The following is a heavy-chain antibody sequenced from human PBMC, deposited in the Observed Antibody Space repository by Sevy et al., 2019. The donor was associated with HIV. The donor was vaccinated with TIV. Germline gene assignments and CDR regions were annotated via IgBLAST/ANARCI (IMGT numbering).Heavy chain of an antibody. CDR1: GYTFTSYK. CDR3: ARAYCSGGRCYSLAY. CDR2: ISDFNGDT. V-gene: IGHV1-18*01. J-gene: IGHJ1*01. Sequence: ASVKVSCKASGYTFTSYKITWVRQAPGQGLEWMGWISDFNGDTNYAQKLQGRVTMTTDTSTTTAYMELRSLRSADTAVYYYARAYCSGGRCYSLAYWSQGTLVTVSS. D-gene: IGHD2-15*01.